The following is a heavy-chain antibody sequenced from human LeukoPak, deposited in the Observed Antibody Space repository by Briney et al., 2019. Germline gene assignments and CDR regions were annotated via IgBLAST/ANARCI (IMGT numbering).Heavy chain of an antibody. CDR1: GFTFSSYS. Sequence: GGSLRLSCAASGFTFSSYSMNWVRQAPGKGLEWVSSISSSSSYIYYADSVKGRFTISRDNSKNTLYLQMNSLRAEDTAVYYCAVLEMHDYWGQGTLVTVSS. D-gene: IGHD3-3*01. J-gene: IGHJ4*02. CDR3: AVLEMHDY. CDR2: ISSSSSYI. V-gene: IGHV3-21*01.